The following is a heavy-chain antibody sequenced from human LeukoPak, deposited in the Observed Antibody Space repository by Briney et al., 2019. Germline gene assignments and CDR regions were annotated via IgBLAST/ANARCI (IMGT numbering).Heavy chain of an antibody. CDR1: GVSISSNNW. CDR3: ATRTGMVV. Sequence: SGTLSLTCAVSGVSISSNNWWSWVRQPPGKGLEWIGEVHHSGSTNYNPSLESRVTISLDESKNQFSLKLSSVTAADTAVYYCATRTGMVVWGKGTTVTVSS. V-gene: IGHV4-4*02. J-gene: IGHJ6*04. CDR2: VHHSGST.